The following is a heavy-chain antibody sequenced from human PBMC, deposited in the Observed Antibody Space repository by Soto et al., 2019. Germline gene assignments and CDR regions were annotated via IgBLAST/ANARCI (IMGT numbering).Heavy chain of an antibody. Sequence: PSETMSPTSSVSGGSISNNSYYWGRLRLAPGEGLEWVCGIFYTGTTYYSPSLKDRVTISVDASKNSFSLNLASVTAADTAVYFCARLVVVAPVANAWGQGTLVTVSS. J-gene: IGHJ5*02. D-gene: IGHD2-2*01. V-gene: IGHV4-39*02. CDR3: ARLVVVAPVANA. CDR2: IFYTGTT. CDR1: GGSISNNSYY.